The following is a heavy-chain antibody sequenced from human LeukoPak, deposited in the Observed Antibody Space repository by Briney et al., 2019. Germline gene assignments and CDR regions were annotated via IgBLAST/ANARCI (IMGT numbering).Heavy chain of an antibody. J-gene: IGHJ4*02. CDR1: GYTFTNYA. Sequence: ASVKVSCKASGYTFTNYAINWVRQAPGQGLEWMGWISAYNGNTNYAQKLQGRVTMTTDTSTSTAYMELRSLRSDDTAVYYCARDSVGDDDFDNWGQGTLVTVSS. CDR2: ISAYNGNT. CDR3: ARDSVGDDDFDN. D-gene: IGHD4-17*01. V-gene: IGHV1-18*01.